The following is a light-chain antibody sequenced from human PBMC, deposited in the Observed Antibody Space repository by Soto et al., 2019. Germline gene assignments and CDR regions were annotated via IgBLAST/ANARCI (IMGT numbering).Light chain of an antibody. J-gene: IGKJ1*01. CDR1: QSVSNNY. V-gene: IGKV3-20*01. Sequence: EIVLTQSPGTLSLSPGERATLSCRASQSVSNNYLAWYQQKPGQAPRRLIYGASNRATGIPDRFSGSGSGTDFTLTISRLEPEDFAVYYCQPYGSSGTFGQGTKVEIK. CDR3: QPYGSSGT. CDR2: GAS.